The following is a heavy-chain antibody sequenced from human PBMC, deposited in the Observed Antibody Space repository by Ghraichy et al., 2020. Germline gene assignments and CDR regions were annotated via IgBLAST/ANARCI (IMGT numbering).Heavy chain of an antibody. CDR1: GFTFSSYG. Sequence: LSLTCAASGFTFSSYGMHWVRQAPGKGLEWVAVISYDGSNKYYADSVKGRFTISRDNSKNTLYLQMNSLRAEDTAVYYCAKGLRWGTDYWGQGTLVTVSS. CDR2: ISYDGSNK. J-gene: IGHJ4*02. V-gene: IGHV3-30*18. CDR3: AKGLRWGTDY. D-gene: IGHD5/OR15-5a*01.